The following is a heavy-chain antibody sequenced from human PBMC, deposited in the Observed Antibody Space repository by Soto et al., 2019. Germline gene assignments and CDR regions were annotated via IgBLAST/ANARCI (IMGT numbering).Heavy chain of an antibody. CDR3: ARGHYASGIPSVDAFDI. CDR2: IKQDGSEK. CDR1: GFTFSSYW. Sequence: GGSLRLSCAASGFTFSSYWMNWVRQAPGKGLEWVANIKQDGSEKYYVDSVRGRFTISRDNAENSLYLQMNSLRAEDTAVYYCARGHYASGIPSVDAFDIWGQGTMVTVSS. D-gene: IGHD3-10*01. J-gene: IGHJ3*02. V-gene: IGHV3-7*01.